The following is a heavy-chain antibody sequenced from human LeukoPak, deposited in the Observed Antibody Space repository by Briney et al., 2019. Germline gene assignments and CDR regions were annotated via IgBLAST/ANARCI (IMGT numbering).Heavy chain of an antibody. CDR3: ARTALGIYSSSWFNP. Sequence: ASVKVSCKASGYTFTSYGISWVRQAPGQGLEWMGWISAYNGNTNYVQKLQGRVAMTTDTSTSTAYMELRSLRSDDTAVYYCARTALGIYSSSWFNPWGQGTLVTVSS. CDR2: ISAYNGNT. CDR1: GYTFTSYG. D-gene: IGHD6-13*01. V-gene: IGHV1-18*01. J-gene: IGHJ5*02.